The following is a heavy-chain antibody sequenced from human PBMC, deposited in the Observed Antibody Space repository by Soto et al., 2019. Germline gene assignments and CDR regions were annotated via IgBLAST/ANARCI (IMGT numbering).Heavy chain of an antibody. CDR2: IWYDGSNK. D-gene: IGHD6-6*01. J-gene: IGHJ1*01. Sequence: QVQLVESGGGVVQPGRSLRLSCAASGFTFSSYGMHWVRQAPGKGLEWVAVIWYDGSNKYYADSVKGRFTISRDNSKNTLYLQMNSLRAEDTAVYYCAREDVTYSSSLSAYFQHWGQGTLVTVSS. CDR3: AREDVTYSSSLSAYFQH. CDR1: GFTFSSYG. V-gene: IGHV3-33*01.